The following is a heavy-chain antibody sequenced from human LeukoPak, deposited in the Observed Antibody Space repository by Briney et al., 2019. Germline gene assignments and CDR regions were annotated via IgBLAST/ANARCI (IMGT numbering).Heavy chain of an antibody. Sequence: GGSLRLSCAASGFTFSSYGMHWVRQAPGKGLEWVAFIRCDGSNKYYADSVKGRFTISRDNSKNTLYLQMNSLRAEDTAVYYCANGEDDWFDPWGQGTLVTVSS. CDR2: IRCDGSNK. J-gene: IGHJ5*02. CDR1: GFTFSSYG. V-gene: IGHV3-30*02. CDR3: ANGEDDWFDP.